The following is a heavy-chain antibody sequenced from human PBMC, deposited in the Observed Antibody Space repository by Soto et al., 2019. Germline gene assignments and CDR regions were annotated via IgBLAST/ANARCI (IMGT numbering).Heavy chain of an antibody. CDR2: INHSGST. Sequence: QVQRQQWGAGLLKPSETLSLTCAVYGGSFSGYYWSWIRQPPGKGLEWIGEINHSGSTNSNPYLKSRVTITLDTSKNQFSLKLSSVTAADTEVYYCAIGLRVTIPRSVDPWGQGTLVTVFS. J-gene: IGHJ5*02. CDR3: AIGLRVTIPRSVDP. V-gene: IGHV4-34*01. D-gene: IGHD4-17*01. CDR1: GGSFSGYY.